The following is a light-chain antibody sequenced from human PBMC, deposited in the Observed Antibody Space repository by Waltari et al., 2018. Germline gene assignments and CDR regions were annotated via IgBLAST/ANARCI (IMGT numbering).Light chain of an antibody. CDR3: NSYTSSITRV. CDR1: SSDVGGYNY. V-gene: IGLV2-14*01. CDR2: EVS. Sequence: QSALTQPASVSGSPGQSITIYCTGTSSDVGGYNYVSWYQPHPGKAPKLMIYEVSNRPSGVSNRFSGSKSGNTASLTISGLQPDDEADYYCNSYTSSITRVFGTGTKVTVL. J-gene: IGLJ1*01.